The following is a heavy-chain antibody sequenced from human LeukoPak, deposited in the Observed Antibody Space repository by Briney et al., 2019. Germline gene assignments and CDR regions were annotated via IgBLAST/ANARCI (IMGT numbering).Heavy chain of an antibody. D-gene: IGHD4-17*01. V-gene: IGHV1-18*01. CDR2: ISAYNGNT. CDR3: ARAEDYGDSPLGY. CDR1: GYTFTSYG. J-gene: IGHJ4*02. Sequence: ASVKVSCKASGYTFTSYGISWVRQAPGQGLEWMGWISAYNGNTNYAQKLQGRVTMTTDTSTSTVYMELSSLRSEDTAVYYCARAEDYGDSPLGYWGQGTLVTVSS.